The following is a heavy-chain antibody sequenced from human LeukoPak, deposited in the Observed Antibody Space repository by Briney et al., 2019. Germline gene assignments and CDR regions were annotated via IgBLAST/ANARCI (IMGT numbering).Heavy chain of an antibody. CDR3: TKDLSGSDWVADF. CDR2: IRDRGDST. D-gene: IGHD1-26*01. V-gene: IGHV3-23*01. Sequence: GGSLRLSCAASGFILSHYGMSWVRQAPGTGLEWVASIRDRGDSTYYAVSVKGRFTISRDNSKNTLDLRMHSLRAEDSAIYYCTKDLSGSDWVADFWGQGTLVTVSS. CDR1: GFILSHYG. J-gene: IGHJ4*02.